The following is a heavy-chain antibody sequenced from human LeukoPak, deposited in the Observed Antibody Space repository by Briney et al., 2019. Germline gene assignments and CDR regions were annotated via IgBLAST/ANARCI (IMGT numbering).Heavy chain of an antibody. CDR1: GGSISSGGYS. CDR2: IYHSGST. CDR3: ARAWRGDAFDI. V-gene: IGHV4-30-2*01. J-gene: IGHJ3*02. Sequence: PSETLSLTCAVSGGSISSGGYSWSWIRQPPGKGLEWIGYIYHSGSTYYNPSLKSRVTVSVDRSKNQFSLKLSSVTAAATAVYYCARAWRGDAFDIWGQGTMVTVSS. D-gene: IGHD3-10*01.